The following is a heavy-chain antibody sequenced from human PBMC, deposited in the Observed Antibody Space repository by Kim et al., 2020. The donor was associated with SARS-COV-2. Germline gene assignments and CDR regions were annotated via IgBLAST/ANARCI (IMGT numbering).Heavy chain of an antibody. Sequence: GGSLRLSCAASGFTFSSYEMNWVRQAPGKGLEWVSYISSNGSNIYYADSVKGRFTISRDNAKNTLYLQMNSLRAEDTAVYYCARDYPTLCYGGNFWSYFDDWGQGTLVTVSS. J-gene: IGHJ4*02. D-gene: IGHD4-17*01. CDR2: ISSNGSNI. CDR3: ARDYPTLCYGGNFWSYFDD. CDR1: GFTFSSYE. V-gene: IGHV3-48*03.